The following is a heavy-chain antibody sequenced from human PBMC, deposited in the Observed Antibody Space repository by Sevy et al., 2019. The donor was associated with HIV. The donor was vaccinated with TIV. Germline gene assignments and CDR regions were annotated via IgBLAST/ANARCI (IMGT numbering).Heavy chain of an antibody. CDR3: AKRRVQSGLSGGGANYGMDV. V-gene: IGHV3-23*01. CDR1: GFPFSNFA. Sequence: EGSLRLSCAASGFPFSNFAMSWVRQAPGKGLEWVSTLIGGGSRTYYADSVTGRFIISRDNSRNTLYLQMNSLRAEDTAMYYCAKRRVQSGLSGGGANYGMDVCGRGTTVTVSS. J-gene: IGHJ6*02. D-gene: IGHD2-8*02. CDR2: LIGGGSRT.